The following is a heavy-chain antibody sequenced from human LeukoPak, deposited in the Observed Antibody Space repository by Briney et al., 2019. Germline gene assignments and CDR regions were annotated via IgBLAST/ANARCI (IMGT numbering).Heavy chain of an antibody. CDR3: AKTRLVGTINSAFDI. V-gene: IGHV3-21*01. J-gene: IGHJ3*02. CDR1: GFTFNTYT. Sequence: PGGSLRLSCAASGFTFNTYTMNWVRQAPGKGLEWVSSISSQSNYIYYTDSMKGRFTISRDNAKNSVYLQMNSLRADDTAMYFCAKTRLVGTINSAFDIWGHGTMVVVSS. D-gene: IGHD1-26*01. CDR2: ISSQSNYI.